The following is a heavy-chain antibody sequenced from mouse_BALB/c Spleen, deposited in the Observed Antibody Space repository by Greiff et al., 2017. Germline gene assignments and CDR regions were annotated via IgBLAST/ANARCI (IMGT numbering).Heavy chain of an antibody. CDR2: ISSGSSTI. D-gene: IGHD4-1*01. CDR3: ARLANWVYAMDY. J-gene: IGHJ4*01. Sequence: EVNVVESGGGLVQPGGSRKLSCAASGFTFSSFGMHWVRQAPEKGLEWVAYISSGSSTIYYADTVKGRFTISRDNPKNTLFLQMTSLRSEDTAMYYCARLANWVYAMDYWGQGTSVTVSS. CDR1: GFTFSSFG. V-gene: IGHV5-17*02.